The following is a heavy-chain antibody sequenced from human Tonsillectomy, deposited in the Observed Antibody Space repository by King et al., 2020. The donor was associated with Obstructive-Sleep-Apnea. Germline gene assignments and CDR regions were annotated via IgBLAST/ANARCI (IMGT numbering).Heavy chain of an antibody. CDR1: GYTFTTYT. V-gene: IGHV1-3*01. J-gene: IGHJ4*02. Sequence: VQLVQSGAEVKKPGASVKVSCKASGYTFTTYTMHWVRKAPGQRLEWMGWINAGNGNTKYSQNFQGRVTITRDTSASIVYMELSSLRSEDTSVYYCARGGYDWEYWGQGTLVTVSS. CDR2: INAGNGNT. CDR3: ARGGYDWEY. D-gene: IGHD5-12*01.